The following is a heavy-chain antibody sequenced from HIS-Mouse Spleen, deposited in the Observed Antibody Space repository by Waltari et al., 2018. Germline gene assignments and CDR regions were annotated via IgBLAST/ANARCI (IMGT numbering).Heavy chain of an antibody. Sequence: QVQLVESGGGVVQPGRSLRLSCAASGFTFSSYGMHWVRQAPVKGLEWLAGISDEGSNKYYADSVKGRFTISRDNSKNTLYLQMNSLRAEDTAVYYCAKDLEQQLVNPGFDPWGQGPLVTVSS. CDR1: GFTFSSYG. CDR2: ISDEGSNK. J-gene: IGHJ5*02. V-gene: IGHV3-30*18. D-gene: IGHD6-13*01. CDR3: AKDLEQQLVNPGFDP.